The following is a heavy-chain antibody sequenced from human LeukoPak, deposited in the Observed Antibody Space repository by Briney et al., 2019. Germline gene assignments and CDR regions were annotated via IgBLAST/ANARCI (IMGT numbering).Heavy chain of an antibody. V-gene: IGHV3-30*18. D-gene: IGHD5-18*01. CDR1: GFTLSSYA. CDR3: AKDGFGHSYGYAYFDY. J-gene: IGHJ4*02. Sequence: GRSLRLSCAASGFTLSSYAMHWVRQAPGKGLEWVAVMSYDGNNKYYADAVKGRFTISRDNSKNTLYLQMNSLSAEDTAVYYCAKDGFGHSYGYAYFDYWGQGTLVTVSS. CDR2: MSYDGNNK.